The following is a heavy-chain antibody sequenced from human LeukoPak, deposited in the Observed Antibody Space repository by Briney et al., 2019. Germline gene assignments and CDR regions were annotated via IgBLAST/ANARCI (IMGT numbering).Heavy chain of an antibody. CDR1: GFTFSSYA. D-gene: IGHD1-26*01. CDR3: AKATQIVGVYFDY. CDR2: ISGSGGST. Sequence: GGSLRLSCAASGFTFSSYAMSWVRQAPGKGLEWVSAISGSGGSTYYADSVKGRFTISRDNSKNTLYLQMSSLRAEDTAVYYCAKATQIVGVYFDYWGQGTLVTVSS. V-gene: IGHV3-23*01. J-gene: IGHJ4*02.